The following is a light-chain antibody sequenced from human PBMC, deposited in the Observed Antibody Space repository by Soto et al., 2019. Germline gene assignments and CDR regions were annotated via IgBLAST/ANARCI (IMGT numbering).Light chain of an antibody. V-gene: IGKV3-20*01. CDR3: QQYGSSGT. CDR1: QSVSNNY. CDR2: GAS. J-gene: IGKJ1*01. Sequence: IVLTKSAGTLSLSPGERATLSCRASQSVSNNYLAWYQQKPGQAPRLLIYGASNRATGIPDRFSGSGSGTDFTLTISRLEPEDFAVYHCQQYGSSGTFGQGTKVDIK.